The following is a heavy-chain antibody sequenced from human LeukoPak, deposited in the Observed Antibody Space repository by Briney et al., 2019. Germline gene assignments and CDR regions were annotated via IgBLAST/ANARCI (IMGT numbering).Heavy chain of an antibody. CDR3: AKAFYSGSYSDFDY. D-gene: IGHD1-26*01. CDR2: MNPNSGNT. J-gene: IGHJ4*02. CDR1: GYTFTSYD. Sequence: ASVKVSCKASGYTFTSYDINWVRQATGQGLEWMGWMNPNSGNTGYAQKFQGRVTMTRNTSISTAYMELSSLRSEDTAEYYCAKAFYSGSYSDFDYWGQGTLVTVSS. V-gene: IGHV1-8*01.